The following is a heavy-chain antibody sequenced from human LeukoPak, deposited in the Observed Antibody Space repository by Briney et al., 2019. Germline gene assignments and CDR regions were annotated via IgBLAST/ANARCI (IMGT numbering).Heavy chain of an antibody. CDR2: ISGDGSRK. Sequence: PGGSLRLSCVASGFTFRPYSMSWVRQAPGRGLEWVSGISGDGSRKDYADSVKGRFTISRDNSKNTVYLQMNSLSAEDTGLYYCVRDPRGDGSSTFGYWGQGTLVTVPS. D-gene: IGHD1-26*01. J-gene: IGHJ4*02. CDR3: VRDPRGDGSSTFGY. V-gene: IGHV3-23*01. CDR1: GFTFRPYS.